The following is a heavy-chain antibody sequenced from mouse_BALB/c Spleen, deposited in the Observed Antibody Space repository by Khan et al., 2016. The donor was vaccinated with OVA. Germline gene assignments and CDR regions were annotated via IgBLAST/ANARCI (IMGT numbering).Heavy chain of an antibody. CDR2: IFPGSDTP. CDR1: GYTFTDYI. CDR3: AREGYSVFAY. Sequence: QVQLQQSGPELVKPGASLKVSCKASGYTFTDYIIGWVKQSTRQGLEWIGDIFPGSDTPYYNEKFKDKATLTADKSSNTAYMQLSSLTSEDSAFYFCAREGYSVFAYWGRVTLVTVAA. D-gene: IGHD2-14*01. V-gene: IGHV1-77*01. J-gene: IGHJ3*01.